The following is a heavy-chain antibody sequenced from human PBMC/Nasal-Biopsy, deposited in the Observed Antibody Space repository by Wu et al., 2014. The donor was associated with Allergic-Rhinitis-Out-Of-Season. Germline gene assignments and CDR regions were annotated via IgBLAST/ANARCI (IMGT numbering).Heavy chain of an antibody. CDR2: LDLI. CDR3: ARDRAMRTQNYRDV. D-gene: IGHD3-16*02. J-gene: IGHJ4*02. Sequence: LDLIHHAQKFEDRLTITVDKSTTTVYMDLSSLRSDDTAVYYCARDRAMRTQNYRDVWGQGTLVTVSS. V-gene: IGHV1-69*04.